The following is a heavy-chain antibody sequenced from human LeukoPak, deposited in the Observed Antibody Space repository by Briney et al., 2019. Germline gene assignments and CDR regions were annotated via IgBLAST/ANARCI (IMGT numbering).Heavy chain of an antibody. CDR3: TRDKSRTNSGSYYDY. CDR1: GFTFGDNA. V-gene: IGHV3-49*04. J-gene: IGHJ4*02. D-gene: IGHD1-26*01. CDR2: IRSKAYGGTT. Sequence: PGGSLRLSCTASGFTFGDNAMSWVRQAPGKGLGWVGFIRSKAYGGTTEYAASVKGRFTISRDDSKSIAYLQMNSLKTEDTAVYYCTRDKSRTNSGSYYDYWGQGTLVTVSS.